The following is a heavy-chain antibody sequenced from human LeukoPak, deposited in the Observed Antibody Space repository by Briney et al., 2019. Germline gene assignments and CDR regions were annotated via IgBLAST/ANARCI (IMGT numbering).Heavy chain of an antibody. CDR1: GYTFTGYY. D-gene: IGHD1-1*01. Sequence: ASVKVSCKASGYTFTGYYMHWVRQAPGQGLEWMGRINPNSGGTNYAQKFQGRVTMTRDTSISTAYMELSRLRSDDTAVYYCARDGGLERRWSDYWGQGTLVTVSS. J-gene: IGHJ4*02. V-gene: IGHV1-2*06. CDR2: INPNSGGT. CDR3: ARDGGLERRWSDY.